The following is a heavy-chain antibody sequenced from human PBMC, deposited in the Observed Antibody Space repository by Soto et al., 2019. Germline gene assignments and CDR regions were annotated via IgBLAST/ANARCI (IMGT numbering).Heavy chain of an antibody. CDR1: GGSISSYY. CDR2: IYYSGST. V-gene: IGHV4-59*12. D-gene: IGHD3-3*01. Sequence: SETLSLTCTVSGGSISSYYWSWIRQPPGKGLEWIGYIYYSGSTNYNPSLKSRVTISVDTSKNQFSLKLSSVTAADTAVYYCARDIEEYYDFWSGGYYYMDVWGKGTTVTVSS. CDR3: ARDIEEYYDFWSGGYYYMDV. J-gene: IGHJ6*03.